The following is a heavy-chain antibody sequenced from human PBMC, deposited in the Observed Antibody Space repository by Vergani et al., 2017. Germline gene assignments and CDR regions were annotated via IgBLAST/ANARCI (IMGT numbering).Heavy chain of an antibody. Sequence: QVQLQESGPGLVKPSQTLSLTCTVSGGSISSGGYYWSWIRQPPGKGLEWIGEINHSGSTNYNPSLKSRVTISVDTSKNQFSLKLSSVTAADTAVYYCARGLRVVVPAANKGVKDWFDPWGQGTLVTVSS. CDR1: GGSISSGGYY. CDR3: ARGLRVVVPAANKGVKDWFDP. CDR2: INHSGST. D-gene: IGHD2-2*01. J-gene: IGHJ5*02. V-gene: IGHV4-31*03.